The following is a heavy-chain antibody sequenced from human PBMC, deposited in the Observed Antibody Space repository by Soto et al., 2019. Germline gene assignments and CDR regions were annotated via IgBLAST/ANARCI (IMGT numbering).Heavy chain of an antibody. CDR2: IYYSGST. V-gene: IGHV4-59*01. CDR3: ASVQRVVPGRYYYYYMDV. CDR1: GGSISSYY. J-gene: IGHJ6*03. Sequence: SETLSLTCTVSGGSISSYYWSWIRQPPGKGLEWIGYIYYSGSTNYNPSLKSRVTISVDTSKNQFSLKLSSVTAADTAVYYCASVQRVVPGRYYYYYMDVWGKGTTVTVSS. D-gene: IGHD2-2*01.